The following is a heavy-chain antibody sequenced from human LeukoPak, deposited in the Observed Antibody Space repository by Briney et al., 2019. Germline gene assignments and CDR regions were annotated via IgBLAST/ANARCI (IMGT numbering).Heavy chain of an antibody. CDR1: GFTFSNYA. V-gene: IGHV3-30*18. Sequence: GGSLRLSCVASGFTFSNYAMHWVRQAPGKGLEWVALISYGGVNKYYADSVQGRFIISRDNSKNTLYLQMNILSAEDTAVFYCAKAGNPLLVAGTHFDYWGQGTLVTVSS. D-gene: IGHD1-14*01. CDR2: ISYGGVNK. CDR3: AKAGNPLLVAGTHFDY. J-gene: IGHJ4*02.